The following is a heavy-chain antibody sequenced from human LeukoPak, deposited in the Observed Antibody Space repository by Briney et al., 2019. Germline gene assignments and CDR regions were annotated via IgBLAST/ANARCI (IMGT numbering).Heavy chain of an antibody. V-gene: IGHV4-39*02. D-gene: IGHD4-17*01. J-gene: IGHJ4*02. CDR3: ARDPYGDYNY. CDR1: GGSISSSSYY. Sequence: PSETLSLTCTVSGGSISSSSYYWGWIRQPPGKGLEWIGSIYYSGSTYYNPSLKSRVTISVDTSKNQFSLKLSSVTAADTAVYYCARDPYGDYNYWGQGTLVTVSS. CDR2: IYYSGST.